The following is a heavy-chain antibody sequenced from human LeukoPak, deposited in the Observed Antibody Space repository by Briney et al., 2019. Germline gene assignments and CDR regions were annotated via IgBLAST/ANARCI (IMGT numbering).Heavy chain of an antibody. CDR2: IYYSGST. Sequence: PSETLSLTCTVSGGSISSSSYYWGWTRQPPGKGLEWIGSIYYSGSTYYNPSLKSRVTISVDTSKSQFSLKLSSVTAADTAVYYCARLRSGSYYYYYYGMDVWGQGTTVTVSS. D-gene: IGHD1-26*01. J-gene: IGHJ6*02. CDR3: ARLRSGSYYYYYYGMDV. CDR1: GGSISSSSYY. V-gene: IGHV4-39*01.